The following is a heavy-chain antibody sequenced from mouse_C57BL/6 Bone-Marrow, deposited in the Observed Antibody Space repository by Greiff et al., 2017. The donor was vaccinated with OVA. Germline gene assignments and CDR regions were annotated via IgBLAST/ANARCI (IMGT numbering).Heavy chain of an antibody. J-gene: IGHJ1*03. Sequence: DVHLVESGGGLVQPGGSLKLSCAASGFTFSDYGMAWVRQAPRKGPEWVAFISNLAYSIYYADTVTGRFTISRENAKNTLYREMSSLRAEDTAMYYCARHGAGYYWYFDVWGTGTTVTVSS. D-gene: IGHD2-2*01. CDR3: ARHGAGYYWYFDV. V-gene: IGHV5-15*01. CDR1: GFTFSDYG. CDR2: ISNLAYSI.